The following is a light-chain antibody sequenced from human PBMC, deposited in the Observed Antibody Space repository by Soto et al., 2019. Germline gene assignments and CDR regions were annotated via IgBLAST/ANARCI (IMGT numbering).Light chain of an antibody. Sequence: DIQMTQSPSTLSASVGDRVTITCRASQSFSTWLAWYQQKPGKAPNLLIYKTSILESGVPSRFSGSGSGTEFTITISSLQPDDFAAYYCQQYNSNPLTFGGGTKVGIK. CDR2: KTS. CDR3: QQYNSNPLT. V-gene: IGKV1-5*03. J-gene: IGKJ4*01. CDR1: QSFSTW.